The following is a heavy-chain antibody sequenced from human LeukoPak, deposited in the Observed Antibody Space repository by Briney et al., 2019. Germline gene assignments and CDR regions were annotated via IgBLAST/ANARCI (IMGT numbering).Heavy chain of an antibody. CDR3: AREGYSSSWPPFDY. J-gene: IGHJ4*02. V-gene: IGHV4-38-2*02. Sequence: SETLSLTCTVSGYSISSGYYWGWIRQPPGKGLEWIGSIYHSGSTYYNPSLKSRVTISVDTSKNQFSLKLSSVTAADTAVYYCAREGYSSSWPPFDYWGQGTLVTVSS. D-gene: IGHD6-13*01. CDR1: GYSISSGYY. CDR2: IYHSGST.